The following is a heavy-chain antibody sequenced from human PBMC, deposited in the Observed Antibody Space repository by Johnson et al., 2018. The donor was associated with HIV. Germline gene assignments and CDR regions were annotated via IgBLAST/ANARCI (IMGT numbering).Heavy chain of an antibody. Sequence: QVQLVESGGGVVQPGRSLRLSCAASGFTFSSYAMHWVRQAPGTGLEWVAVISYDGSNKYYADSVKGRFTISRDNSKNTLYLQINSLRAEDTAVFYCARDRGYLDAFDIWGQGTMVTVSS. J-gene: IGHJ3*02. CDR1: GFTFSSYA. D-gene: IGHD1-26*01. CDR2: ISYDGSNK. CDR3: ARDRGYLDAFDI. V-gene: IGHV3-30-3*01.